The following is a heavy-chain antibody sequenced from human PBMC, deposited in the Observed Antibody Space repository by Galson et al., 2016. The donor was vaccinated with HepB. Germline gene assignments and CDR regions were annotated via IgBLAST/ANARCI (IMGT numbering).Heavy chain of an antibody. CDR3: ARGGPFSTSWYLDF. D-gene: IGHD6-13*01. CDR2: ISGGGNNA. V-gene: IGHV3-23*01. CDR1: GFTFNNYA. Sequence: SLRLSCAASGFTFNNYAMSWVRQAPGKGLEWVSGISGGGNNAYYADSVKGRFTISRDNSNNTLYLQMNSLRAEDTAAYYCARGGPFSTSWYLDFWGQGTLLAGSS. J-gene: IGHJ4*02.